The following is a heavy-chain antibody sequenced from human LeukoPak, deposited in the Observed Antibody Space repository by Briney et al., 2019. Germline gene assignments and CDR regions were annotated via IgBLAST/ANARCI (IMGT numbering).Heavy chain of an antibody. J-gene: IGHJ2*01. CDR2: IYYSGST. Sequence: SETLSLTRTVSGGSISSYYWSWIRQPPGKGLEWIGYIYYSGSTNYNPSLKSRVTISVDTSKNQFSLKLSSVTAADTAVHYCARGYYWYFDLWGRGTLVTVSS. CDR1: GGSISSYY. V-gene: IGHV4-59*01. CDR3: ARGYYWYFDL.